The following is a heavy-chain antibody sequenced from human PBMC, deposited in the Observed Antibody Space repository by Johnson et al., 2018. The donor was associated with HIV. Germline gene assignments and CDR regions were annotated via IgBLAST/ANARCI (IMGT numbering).Heavy chain of an antibody. D-gene: IGHD2-21*02. CDR3: ARGGAYCGGDCNAFDI. CDR2: ISSSGSTI. CDR1: GFTVSSNY. J-gene: IGHJ3*02. V-gene: IGHV3-11*04. Sequence: QVQLVESGGGFIQPGGSLRLSCAASGFTVSSNYMSWVRQAPGKGLEWVSYISSSGSTIYYADSVKGRFTISRDNAKNSLYLQMNSLRAEDTAVYYCARGGAYCGGDCNAFDIWGQGTMVTVSS.